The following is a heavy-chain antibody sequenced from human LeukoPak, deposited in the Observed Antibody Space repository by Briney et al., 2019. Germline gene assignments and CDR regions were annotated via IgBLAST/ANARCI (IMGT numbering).Heavy chain of an antibody. V-gene: IGHV4-39*01. CDR2: IYYSGST. CDR3: ASVRRGFGESSKYYAYYYMGV. J-gene: IGHJ6*03. Sequence: SETLSLTCTVSGGSISSSSYYWGWIRQPPGKGLEWIGNIYYSGSTYYNPSLKSRVTISLDTSKNQFSLKLSSVTAADTAVYYCASVRRGFGESSKYYAYYYMGVWGKGTTVTVSS. D-gene: IGHD3-10*01. CDR1: GGSISSSSYY.